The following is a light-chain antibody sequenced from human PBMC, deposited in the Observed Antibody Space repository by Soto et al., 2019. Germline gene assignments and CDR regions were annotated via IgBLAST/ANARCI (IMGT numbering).Light chain of an antibody. J-gene: IGLJ1*01. CDR3: AAWDDSLNGYV. CDR1: SSNIGSYT. CDR2: YNN. V-gene: IGLV1-44*01. Sequence: QSVLIQPPSASGTPGQRVTVSCSGGSSNIGSYTVNWYQQLPGAAPKLLIYYNNQRPSGVPDRFSGSKSGTSASLAISGLQSEDEADYYCAAWDDSLNGYVFGTGTKVTVL.